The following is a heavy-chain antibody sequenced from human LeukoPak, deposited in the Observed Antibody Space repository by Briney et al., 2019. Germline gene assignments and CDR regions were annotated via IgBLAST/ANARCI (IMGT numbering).Heavy chain of an antibody. D-gene: IGHD3-3*01. CDR2: IWYDGSNK. J-gene: IGHJ4*02. V-gene: IGHV3-33*01. CDR1: GFTFSSYG. Sequence: GGSLRLSCAASGFTFSSYGMHWVRQAPGKGLEWVAVIWYDGSNKYYADSVKGRFTISRDNSKNTLYLQMNSLRAEDTAVYYCARGRRVAQAYFDYWGRGTLVTVSS. CDR3: ARGRRVAQAYFDY.